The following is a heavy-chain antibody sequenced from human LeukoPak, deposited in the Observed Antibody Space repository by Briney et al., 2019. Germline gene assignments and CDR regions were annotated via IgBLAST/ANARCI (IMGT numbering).Heavy chain of an antibody. Sequence: PGGSLRLSCAVSGCTISSFWMVWLRQAPGKGLEWVANINQAGSEEYYVESERGRFFISRDNAENSLYLQMNSLPAEDTAVYYCAWMPGRYFHSWGQGTLVTVSS. J-gene: IGHJ4*02. V-gene: IGHV3-7*04. CDR2: INQAGSEE. CDR1: GCTISSFW. CDR3: AWMPGRYFHS. D-gene: IGHD3-10*01.